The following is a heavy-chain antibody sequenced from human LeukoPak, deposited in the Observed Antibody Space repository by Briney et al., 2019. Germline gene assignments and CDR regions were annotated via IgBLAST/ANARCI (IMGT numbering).Heavy chain of an antibody. CDR2: FNHSGST. CDR3: ARGYYYDSSGYYYFDY. V-gene: IGHV4-34*01. Sequence: PSETLSLTCAVYGGSFSGYYWNWIRQPPGKGLEWIGEFNHSGSTNYNPSLKSRVTISVDTSKNQFSLKLSSVTAADTAVYYCARGYYYDSSGYYYFDYWGQGTLVTVSS. CDR1: GGSFSGYY. D-gene: IGHD3-22*01. J-gene: IGHJ4*02.